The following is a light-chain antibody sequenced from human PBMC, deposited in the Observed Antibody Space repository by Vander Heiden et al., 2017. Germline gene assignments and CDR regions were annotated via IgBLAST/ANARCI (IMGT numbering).Light chain of an antibody. J-gene: IGLJ2*01. CDR1: ALPKQY. V-gene: IGLV3-25*03. CDR2: KDS. Sequence: SYDLTQPPSVSVSPVQTARTTCSGDALPKQYAYWYQQKPGQAPVLVIYKDSERPSGIPDRFSGASSGTTVTLTISGVQAEDEADYYCQSADSSGTYVGFGGGTKLTVL. CDR3: QSADSSGTYVG.